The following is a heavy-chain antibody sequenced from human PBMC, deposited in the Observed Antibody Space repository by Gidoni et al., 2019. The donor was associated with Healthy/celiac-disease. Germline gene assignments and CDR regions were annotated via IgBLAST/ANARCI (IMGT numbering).Heavy chain of an antibody. D-gene: IGHD2-21*02. J-gene: IGHJ4*02. CDR2: ISSSSSYI. CDR3: ARVYCGGDCYSDY. CDR1: GFPFSSYS. Sequence: EVQLVESGGGLVKPGGSLRLSCAASGFPFSSYSMNWVRQAPGKGLEWVSSISSSSSYIYYADSVKGRFTISRDNAKNSLYLQMNSLRAEDTAVYYCARVYCGGDCYSDYWGQGTLVTVSS. V-gene: IGHV3-21*01.